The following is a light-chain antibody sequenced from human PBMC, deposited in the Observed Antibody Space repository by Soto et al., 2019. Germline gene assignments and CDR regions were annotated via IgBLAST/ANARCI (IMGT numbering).Light chain of an antibody. CDR1: SSDVGRYNY. J-gene: IGLJ3*02. CDR2: GVS. Sequence: QSVLTQPASVSGSPGQSITISCTGTSSDVGRYNYVSWYQQHPGKAPKLIIYGVSYRPSGVSDRFSGSKSGNTASLTISGLQAEDEADYYCSSYTGSSTSFGGGTKLTVL. CDR3: SSYTGSSTS. V-gene: IGLV2-14*01.